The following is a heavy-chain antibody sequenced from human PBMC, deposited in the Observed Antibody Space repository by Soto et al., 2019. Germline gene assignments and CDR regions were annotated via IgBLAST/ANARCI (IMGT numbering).Heavy chain of an antibody. D-gene: IGHD1-26*01. Sequence: EVQLVESGGGLVQPGGSLRLSCAASGFTFSSYEMNWVRQAPGKGLEWVSYISSSGSTIYYADSVKGRFTISRDNAKNSLYLQMNSLRAEDTAVYYCARDRLYIVGATGDYWGQGTLVTVSS. CDR2: ISSSGSTI. CDR3: ARDRLYIVGATGDY. V-gene: IGHV3-48*03. J-gene: IGHJ4*02. CDR1: GFTFSSYE.